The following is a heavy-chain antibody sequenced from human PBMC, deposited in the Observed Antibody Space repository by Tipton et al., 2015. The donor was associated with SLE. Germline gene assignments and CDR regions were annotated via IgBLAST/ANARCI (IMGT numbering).Heavy chain of an antibody. D-gene: IGHD2-21*01. V-gene: IGHV4-34*01. CDR2: MYHSGGA. J-gene: IGHJ4*02. Sequence: TLSLTCAVYGGSFSNYYWSWIRQPPGKGLEWIGAMYHSGGAFYNPSLKNRVTISLVSSRDHFSLNLTSVTAADTAVYYCARYRMLMIASFDYWGQGIPVTVSS. CDR1: GGSFSNYY. CDR3: ARYRMLMIASFDY.